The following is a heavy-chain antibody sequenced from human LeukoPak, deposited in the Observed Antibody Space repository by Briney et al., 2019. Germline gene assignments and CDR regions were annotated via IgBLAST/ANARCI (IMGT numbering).Heavy chain of an antibody. D-gene: IGHD2-21*02. CDR1: GYTFTSYY. CDR2: INPSGSTT. Sequence: GASVKVSCKASGYTFTSYYMFWVRQAPGRGPEWMGIINPSGSTTSYAQNFQGRVTMTRDTSTSTVYMELSSLRSEDTAVYYCARRSPAYCFGDCYLDYWGQGTLVTVSS. V-gene: IGHV1-46*01. CDR3: ARRSPAYCFGDCYLDY. J-gene: IGHJ4*02.